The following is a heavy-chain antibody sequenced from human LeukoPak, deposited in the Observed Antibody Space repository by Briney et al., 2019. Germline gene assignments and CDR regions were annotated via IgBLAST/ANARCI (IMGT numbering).Heavy chain of an antibody. CDR2: IYYSGST. Sequence: PSETLSLTCTVSGDSIITSNHYWGWIRQPPGKGLEWIGNIYYSGSTYHTPSLKSRVSISVDTSKNQFSLKLNSVTAADTAVYYCARLASDGRTPILDYWGQGTLVTVSS. V-gene: IGHV4-39*01. J-gene: IGHJ4*02. CDR1: GDSIITSNHY. D-gene: IGHD2-21*02. CDR3: ARLASDGRTPILDY.